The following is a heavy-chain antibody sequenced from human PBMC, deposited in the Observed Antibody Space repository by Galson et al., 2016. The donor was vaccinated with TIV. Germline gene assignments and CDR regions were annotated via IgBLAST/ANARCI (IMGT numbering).Heavy chain of an antibody. D-gene: IGHD1-26*01. CDR1: GYSFTGYY. J-gene: IGHJ4*02. CDR2: INPNIGTT. V-gene: IGHV1-2*04. Sequence: SVKVSCKASGYSFTGYYMHWVRQAPGQGLEWMGWINPNIGTTKYEQKFQGWVTMTRDTSTSTVYLELSRLKSEDTAVYYCTRDLGRRREYWGQGTLVTVSS. CDR3: TRDLGRRREY.